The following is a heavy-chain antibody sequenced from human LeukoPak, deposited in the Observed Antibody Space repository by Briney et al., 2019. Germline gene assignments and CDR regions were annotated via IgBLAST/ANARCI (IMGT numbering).Heavy chain of an antibody. CDR2: IYYRGST. Sequence: SETLSLTCTVSGGSISSSSYYWGWIRQPPGKGLEWIGSIYYRGSTYYNPSLKSRVTISVDTSKNQFSLKLSSVTAADTAVYYCARSGPSGSYRGPFDYWGQGTLVTVSS. CDR1: GGSISSSSYY. D-gene: IGHD1-26*01. CDR3: ARSGPSGSYRGPFDY. J-gene: IGHJ4*02. V-gene: IGHV4-39*01.